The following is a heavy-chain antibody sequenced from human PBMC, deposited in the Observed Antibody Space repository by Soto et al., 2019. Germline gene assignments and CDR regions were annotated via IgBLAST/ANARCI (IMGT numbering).Heavy chain of an antibody. Sequence: ETLSLTCTVSGGSISSYYWSWIRQTPGKGLELIGYIYYTGSTNYNPSLKSRVTISVDTSENQISLKLSSVTAADTAVYYCARGGPYNWNYYVYWGQGTLVTVSS. CDR1: GGSISSYY. CDR2: IYYTGST. V-gene: IGHV4-59*01. J-gene: IGHJ4*02. D-gene: IGHD1-20*01. CDR3: ARGGPYNWNYYVY.